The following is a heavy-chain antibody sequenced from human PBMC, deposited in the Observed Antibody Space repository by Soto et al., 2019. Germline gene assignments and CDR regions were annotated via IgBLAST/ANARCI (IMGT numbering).Heavy chain of an antibody. CDR3: ARAPAMVRGVLNYYFDY. J-gene: IGHJ4*02. CDR1: GYTFTSYD. V-gene: IGHV1-8*01. CDR2: MNPNSGNT. Sequence: ASVKVSCKASGYTFTSYDINWVRQATGQGLEWMGWMNPNSGNTGYAQKFQGRVTMTRNTSISTAYMELSSLRSEDTAVYYCARAPAMVRGVLNYYFDYWGQGTLVTVSS. D-gene: IGHD3-10*01.